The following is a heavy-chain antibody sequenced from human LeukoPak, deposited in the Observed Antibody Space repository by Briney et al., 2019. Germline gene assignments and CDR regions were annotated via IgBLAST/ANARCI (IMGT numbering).Heavy chain of an antibody. J-gene: IGHJ4*02. CDR1: GSRFTSYW. D-gene: IGHD2-2*01. CDR2: IYPGDSDT. CDR3: ARGALGYCSSTSCYNFDY. V-gene: IGHV5-51*01. Sequence: GASLKISCKGSGSRFTSYWIGWVRQMPGKGLEWMGIIYPGDSDTRYSPSFQGQVTISADKSISTAYLQWSSLKASDTAMYYCARGALGYCSSTSCYNFDYWGQGTLVTVSS.